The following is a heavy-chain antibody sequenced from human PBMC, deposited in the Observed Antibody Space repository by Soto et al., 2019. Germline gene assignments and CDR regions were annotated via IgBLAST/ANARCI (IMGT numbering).Heavy chain of an antibody. J-gene: IGHJ4*02. CDR1: GGSISSGGYY. D-gene: IGHD3-10*01. Sequence: PSETLSLTCTVSGGSISSGGYYWSWIRQHPGKGLEWIGYIYYSGSTYYNPSLKSRVTISVDTSKNQFSLKLSSVTAADTAVYYCARTPSMFMVRGVNPSPFFDYWGQGTLVTVSS. CDR3: ARTPSMFMVRGVNPSPFFDY. V-gene: IGHV4-31*03. CDR2: IYYSGST.